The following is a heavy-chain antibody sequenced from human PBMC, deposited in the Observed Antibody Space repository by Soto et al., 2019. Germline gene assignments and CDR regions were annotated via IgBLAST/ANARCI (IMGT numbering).Heavy chain of an antibody. CDR1: GGGFESRS. D-gene: IGHD3-22*01. V-gene: IGHV1-69*01. CDR3: ARVLGQVHYYDSSGYPAGPTGAFDI. Sequence: VCSEESGGGFESRSRRSVCQAPGKRLEWVGGVIPIFGTANYAQKFQGRVTITADESTSTAYMELSSLRSEDTAVYYCARVLGQVHYYDSSGYPAGPTGAFDIWGQGTMVTVSS. CDR2: VIPIFGTA. J-gene: IGHJ3*02.